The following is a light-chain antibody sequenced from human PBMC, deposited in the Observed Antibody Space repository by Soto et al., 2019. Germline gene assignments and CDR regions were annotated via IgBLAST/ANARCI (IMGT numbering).Light chain of an antibody. Sequence: DIQMTQSPTSLSASVGDRVTITCRASQSINSNLNWYQQKPGKAPNLLIYAASTLQSGVPSRFSGSGSGTDFTRTISSLQPEDSASYYCQQGYTMPATFRGGTKVE. CDR1: QSINSN. CDR2: AAS. J-gene: IGKJ4*01. CDR3: QQGYTMPAT. V-gene: IGKV1-39*01.